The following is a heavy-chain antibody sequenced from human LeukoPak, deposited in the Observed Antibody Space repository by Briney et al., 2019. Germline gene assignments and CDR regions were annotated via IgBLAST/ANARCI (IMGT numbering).Heavy chain of an antibody. CDR2: ISSSGGTT. V-gene: IGHV3-11*01. CDR1: GFTSSDYY. CDR3: ARSNYYTVDV. Sequence: PGGSLRLSCAASGFTSSDYYMTWIRQPPGKGPEWISYISSSGGTTTYVDSVKGRFTISRDNAKNSLYPQMNSLRADDTAVYYCARSNYYTVDVWGQGTAVTVSS. J-gene: IGHJ6*02.